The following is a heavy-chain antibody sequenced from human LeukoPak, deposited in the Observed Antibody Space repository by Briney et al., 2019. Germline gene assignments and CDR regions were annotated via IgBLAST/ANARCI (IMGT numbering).Heavy chain of an antibody. Sequence: GGSLRLSCAASGFTVSRNYMSWVRQAPGKGLEWVSVIYSGGRTYYADSVKGRFTISRDNSKNTLYLQMNSLRAEDTAVYYCARAGPSSSWHQFDYWGQGTLVTVSS. V-gene: IGHV3-66*01. D-gene: IGHD6-13*01. CDR3: ARAGPSSSWHQFDY. CDR1: GFTVSRNY. CDR2: IYSGGRT. J-gene: IGHJ4*02.